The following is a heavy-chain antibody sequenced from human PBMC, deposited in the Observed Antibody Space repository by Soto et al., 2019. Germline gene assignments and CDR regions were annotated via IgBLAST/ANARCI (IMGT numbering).Heavy chain of an antibody. D-gene: IGHD5-12*01. Sequence: SETLSLTCTVPGGSISSYYWSWIRQPPGKGLEWIGYIYYSGSTNYNPSLKSRVTISVDTSKNQFSLKLSSVTAADTAVYYCAGSGYSGYDLFYYYGMDVWGQGTTVTVS. CDR2: IYYSGST. CDR1: GGSISSYY. V-gene: IGHV4-59*01. CDR3: AGSGYSGYDLFYYYGMDV. J-gene: IGHJ6*02.